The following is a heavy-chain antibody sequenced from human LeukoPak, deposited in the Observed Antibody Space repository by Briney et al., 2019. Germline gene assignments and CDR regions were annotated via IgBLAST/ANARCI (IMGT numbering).Heavy chain of an antibody. CDR2: INPSGGST. V-gene: IGHV1-46*01. CDR3: ARATRGESSSWYYYYYYMDV. Sequence: ASVKVSCKASGYTFTSYYMHWVRQAPGQGLEWMGIINPSGGSTSYAQRFQGRVTMTRDTSTSTVYMELSSLRSEDTAVYYCARATRGESSSWYYYYYYMDVWGKGTTVTVSS. D-gene: IGHD6-13*01. J-gene: IGHJ6*03. CDR1: GYTFTSYY.